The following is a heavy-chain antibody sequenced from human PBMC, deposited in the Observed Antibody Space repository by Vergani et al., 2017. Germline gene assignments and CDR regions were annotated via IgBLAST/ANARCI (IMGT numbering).Heavy chain of an antibody. Sequence: QLQLQESGPGLVKPSETLSLTCTVSGGSISSSSYYWGWIRQPPGKGLEWIGSIYYSGSTYYNPSLKSRVTISVDTSKNQFSLKLSSVTAADTAVYYCARGTEFIVGATTSFDYWGQGTLVTVSS. CDR3: ARGTEFIVGATTSFDY. CDR1: GGSISSSSYY. CDR2: IYYSGST. V-gene: IGHV4-39*01. J-gene: IGHJ4*02. D-gene: IGHD1-26*01.